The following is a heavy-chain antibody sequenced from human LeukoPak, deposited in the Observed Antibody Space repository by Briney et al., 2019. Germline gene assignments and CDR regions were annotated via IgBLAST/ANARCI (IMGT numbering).Heavy chain of an antibody. J-gene: IGHJ4*02. D-gene: IGHD1-26*01. CDR3: AREDLTGSYRFIDY. Sequence: SETLSLTCAVYGGSFSGYYWSWIRQPPGKGLEWIGEINHSGSTNYNPSLKSRVTISVDTSKNRFSLKLSSVTAADTAVYYCAREDLTGSYRFIDYWGQGTLVTVSS. V-gene: IGHV4-34*01. CDR1: GGSFSGYY. CDR2: INHSGST.